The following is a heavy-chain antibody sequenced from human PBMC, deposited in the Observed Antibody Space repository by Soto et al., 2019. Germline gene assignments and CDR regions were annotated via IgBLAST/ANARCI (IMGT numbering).Heavy chain of an antibody. CDR3: ARGITIFGVVILDDYGMDV. V-gene: IGHV1-2*04. D-gene: IGHD3-3*01. CDR1: GYTFTGYY. J-gene: IGHJ6*02. Sequence: ASVKVSCKASGYTFTGYYMHWVRQAPGQGLEWMGWINPNSGGTNYAQKFQGWVTMTRDTSISTAYMELSRLRSDDTAVYYCARGITIFGVVILDDYGMDVWGQGTTVTVSS. CDR2: INPNSGGT.